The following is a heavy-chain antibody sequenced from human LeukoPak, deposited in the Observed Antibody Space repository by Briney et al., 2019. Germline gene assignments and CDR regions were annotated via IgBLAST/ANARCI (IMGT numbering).Heavy chain of an antibody. V-gene: IGHV3-74*01. J-gene: IGHJ4*02. D-gene: IGHD1-26*01. CDR1: GFTFSRYW. CDR3: ARDTVGVTDY. Sequence: GGSLRLSCAASGFTFSRYWMNWVRQAPGKGLVWVSRIDSDGSRTSYVDSVKGRFTISRDNAKNTLYLQMNSLRAEDTAVYYCARDTVGVTDYWGQGTLVTVSS. CDR2: IDSDGSRT.